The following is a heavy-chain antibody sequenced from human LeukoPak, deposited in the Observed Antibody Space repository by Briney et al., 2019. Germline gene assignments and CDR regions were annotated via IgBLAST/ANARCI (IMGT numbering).Heavy chain of an antibody. Sequence: SETLSLTCTVSNGPINTYQWSWIRQPPGKGLEWIGNIHYSGSANYNPSLKSRVIISVDTSKNQFSLKLRSVTAADTAVYYCARPTARLGWFDPWGQGTLVTVSS. CDR1: NGPINTYQ. J-gene: IGHJ5*02. V-gene: IGHV4-59*08. CDR2: IHYSGSA. D-gene: IGHD6-6*01. CDR3: ARPTARLGWFDP.